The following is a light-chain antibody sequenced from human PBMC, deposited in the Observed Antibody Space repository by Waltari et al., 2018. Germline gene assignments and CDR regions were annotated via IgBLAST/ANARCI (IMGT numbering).Light chain of an antibody. V-gene: IGKV1-39*01. Sequence: DVLVTQSPSSLSASVGDRVTITCRASHYIANFLNWYQHMPGKAPRLLIHDASILQPGVSPRFSGSTSGTDFILTIDNLHPEDFATYYCQQTYKSPPTFGPGTKVDV. J-gene: IGKJ3*01. CDR2: DAS. CDR3: QQTYKSPPT. CDR1: HYIANF.